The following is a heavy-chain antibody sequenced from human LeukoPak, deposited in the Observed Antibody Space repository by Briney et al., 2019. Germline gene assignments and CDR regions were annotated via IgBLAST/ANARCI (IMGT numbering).Heavy chain of an antibody. Sequence: SETLSLTCTVSGGSISSSNYYWGWIRQPPGKGLEWIGSIYYRGSTYYSPSLMSRVTIFVDTSKNQFSLKLSSVTAADTAVYYCARHGYCSGGSCYSWGYYYYMDVWGKGTTVTISS. CDR2: IYYRGST. V-gene: IGHV4-39*01. CDR1: GGSISSSNYY. J-gene: IGHJ6*03. D-gene: IGHD2-15*01. CDR3: ARHGYCSGGSCYSWGYYYYMDV.